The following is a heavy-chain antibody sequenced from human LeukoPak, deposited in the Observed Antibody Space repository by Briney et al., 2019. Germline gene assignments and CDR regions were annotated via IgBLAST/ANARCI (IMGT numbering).Heavy chain of an antibody. CDR3: ARAYYGDDRDGYYYYMDV. J-gene: IGHJ6*03. CDR1: GGSISRGGYY. V-gene: IGHV4-31*03. Sequence: SQTLSLTCTVSGGSISRGGYYWSWIRPHPGKGLEWIGYIYYSGSTYYNPPLKSRVTISVDTSKNQFSLKLSSVTAADTAVYYCARAYYGDDRDGYYYYMDVWGKGTTVTVSS. D-gene: IGHD4-17*01. CDR2: IYYSGST.